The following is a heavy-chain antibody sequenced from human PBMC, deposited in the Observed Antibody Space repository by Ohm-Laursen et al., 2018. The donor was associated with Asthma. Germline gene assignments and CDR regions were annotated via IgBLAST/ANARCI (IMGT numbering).Heavy chain of an antibody. CDR3: ARGHGGIQRWLSYQCDN. D-gene: IGHD5-18*01. Sequence: SLRLSCAASGLNFNSSTMHWVRQAPGKGLEWVAVMSYDGSNKYHADSVKGRFTISRDNSKNTLILQMNSLRPEDTAVYYCARGHGGIQRWLSYQCDNWGQGALVTVSS. J-gene: IGHJ4*02. V-gene: IGHV3-30-3*01. CDR2: MSYDGSNK. CDR1: GLNFNSST.